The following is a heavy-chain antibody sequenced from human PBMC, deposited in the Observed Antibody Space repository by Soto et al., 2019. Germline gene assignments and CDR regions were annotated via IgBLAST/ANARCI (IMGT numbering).Heavy chain of an antibody. CDR1: GFTFSSYA. D-gene: IGHD3-10*01. Sequence: PGGSLRLSCAASGFTFSSYAMSWVRQAPGKGLEWVSAISGNGGSTYYADSVKGRFTISRDNSKNTLYLQMNSLRAEDTAVYYCAKDPKSSTMVRGVQDYYYGMDVWGQGTTVTVSS. V-gene: IGHV3-23*01. CDR2: ISGNGGST. J-gene: IGHJ6*02. CDR3: AKDPKSSTMVRGVQDYYYGMDV.